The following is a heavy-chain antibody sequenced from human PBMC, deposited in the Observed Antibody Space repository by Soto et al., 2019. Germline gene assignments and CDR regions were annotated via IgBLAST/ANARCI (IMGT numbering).Heavy chain of an antibody. CDR1: GFTFSNAW. CDR2: IKSKTDGGTT. Sequence: GGSLRLSCAASGFTFSNAWMSWVRQAPGKGLEWVGRIKSKTDGGTTDYAAPVKGRFTISRDDSKNTLYLQMNSLKTEDTAVYYCTTEEYIVVVPAAIHYFDYWGQGTLVTVSS. D-gene: IGHD2-2*02. V-gene: IGHV3-15*01. J-gene: IGHJ4*02. CDR3: TTEEYIVVVPAAIHYFDY.